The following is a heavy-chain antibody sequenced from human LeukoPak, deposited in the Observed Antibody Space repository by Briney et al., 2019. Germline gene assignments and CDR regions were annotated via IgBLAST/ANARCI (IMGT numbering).Heavy chain of an antibody. J-gene: IGHJ4*02. CDR1: GGSISSSSYY. D-gene: IGHD3-3*01. CDR2: IYHSGST. V-gene: IGHV4-39*07. Sequence: PSETLSLTCTVSGGSISSSSYYWGWIRQPPGKGLEWIGSIYHSGSTYYNPSLKSRVTISVDTSKIQFSLKLSSVTAADTAVYYCARGRRTIFGGDYFDYWGQGTLVTVSS. CDR3: ARGRRTIFGGDYFDY.